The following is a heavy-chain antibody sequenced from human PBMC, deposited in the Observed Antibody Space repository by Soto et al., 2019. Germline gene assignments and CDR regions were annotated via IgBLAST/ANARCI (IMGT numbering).Heavy chain of an antibody. Sequence: QLQLQESGPGLVKPSETLSLTCTVSGGSISSSSYYWGWMRQPPGKGLERIGSIYYSGSTYYNPSLKSRVTISVDTSKNQFSLNLSSVTAADTAVYYCASQDCSGGSCYGHFDYWGQGTLVTVSS. D-gene: IGHD2-15*01. CDR2: IYYSGST. CDR3: ASQDCSGGSCYGHFDY. V-gene: IGHV4-39*01. J-gene: IGHJ4*02. CDR1: GGSISSSSYY.